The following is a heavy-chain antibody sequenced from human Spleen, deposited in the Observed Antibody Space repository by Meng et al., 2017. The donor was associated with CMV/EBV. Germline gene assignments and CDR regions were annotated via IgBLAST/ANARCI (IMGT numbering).Heavy chain of an antibody. CDR2: IYHSGST. V-gene: IGHV4-38-2*02. CDR3: ARLSGSYIYAFYI. CDR1: GYTISSGYY. J-gene: IGHJ3*02. Sequence: SETLSLTCTVSGYTISSGYYWGWIRQPPGKGLEWIGSIYHSGSTYYNPSLKSRVTISVDTSKNQFSLKLSSVTAADTAVYYCARLSGSYIYAFYIWGQGTMVTVSS. D-gene: IGHD1-26*01.